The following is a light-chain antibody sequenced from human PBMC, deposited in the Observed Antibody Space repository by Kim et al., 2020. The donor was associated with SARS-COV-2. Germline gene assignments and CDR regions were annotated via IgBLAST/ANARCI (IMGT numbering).Light chain of an antibody. Sequence: ELTQPPSASGTPGQRVTISCSGSSSNIGSNYVYWYQQLPGTAPKLLIYSNNKRPSGVPDRFSGSKSGTSASLAISGLRSEDEADYYCAAWDDSLSGWVFGGGTQLTVL. CDR2: SNN. V-gene: IGLV1-47*02. J-gene: IGLJ3*02. CDR3: AAWDDSLSGWV. CDR1: SSNIGSNY.